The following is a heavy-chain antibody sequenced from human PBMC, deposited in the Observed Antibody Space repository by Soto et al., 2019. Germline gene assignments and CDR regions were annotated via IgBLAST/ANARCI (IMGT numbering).Heavy chain of an antibody. CDR3: ARLGHPGH. V-gene: IGHV1-69*01. J-gene: IGHJ4*02. CDR2: VIPILGTA. Sequence: QVQLVQSGAEVKKPGSSVKVSCTASGGSLRNSVISWVRQAPAQRLEWMGGVIPILGTANYAQKFQGRVTMTADEATSTAYMDLSSLSPADPAVYYCARLGHPGHWGPGTLVIVSS. CDR1: GGSLRNSV.